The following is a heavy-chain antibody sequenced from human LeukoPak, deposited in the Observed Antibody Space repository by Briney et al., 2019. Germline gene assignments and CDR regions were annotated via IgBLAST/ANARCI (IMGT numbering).Heavy chain of an antibody. V-gene: IGHV3-30-3*01. CDR3: ARDCESSSWFNWFDP. D-gene: IGHD6-13*01. CDR1: GFTFSSYA. Sequence: AGGSLRLSCAASGFTFSSYAMHWVRQGPGKGLEWVAVISYDGSNKYYADSVKGRFTISRDNSKNTLYLQMNSLIAEDTAVYYCARDCESSSWFNWFDPWGQGTLVTVSS. J-gene: IGHJ5*02. CDR2: ISYDGSNK.